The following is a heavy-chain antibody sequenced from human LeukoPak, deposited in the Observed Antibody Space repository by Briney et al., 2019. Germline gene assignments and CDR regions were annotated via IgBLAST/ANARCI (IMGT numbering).Heavy chain of an antibody. CDR2: IIPIFGTA. CDR1: GGTFSSYA. Sequence: GASVKVSCKASGGTFSSYAISWVRQAPGQGLEWMGGIIPIFGTANYAQKFQGRVTITTDESTSTTYMELSSLRSKDAAVYYCAKFRDSYGRNYWGQGTLVTVSS. CDR3: AKFRDSYGRNY. D-gene: IGHD3-10*01. V-gene: IGHV1-69*05. J-gene: IGHJ4*02.